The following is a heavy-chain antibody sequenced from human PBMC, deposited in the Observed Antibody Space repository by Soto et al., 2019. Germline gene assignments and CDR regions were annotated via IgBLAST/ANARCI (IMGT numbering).Heavy chain of an antibody. V-gene: IGHV1-3*01. CDR2: INAGNGNT. Sequence: GASVKVSCKASGYTFTGYAMHWVRQAPGQRLEWMGWINAGNGNTKYSQKFQGRVTITRDTSASTAYMELSSLRSEDTAVYYCARGVGSGTYYNQYNWFDPWGQGTLVTVS. D-gene: IGHD3-10*01. CDR1: GYTFTGYA. J-gene: IGHJ5*02. CDR3: ARGVGSGTYYNQYNWFDP.